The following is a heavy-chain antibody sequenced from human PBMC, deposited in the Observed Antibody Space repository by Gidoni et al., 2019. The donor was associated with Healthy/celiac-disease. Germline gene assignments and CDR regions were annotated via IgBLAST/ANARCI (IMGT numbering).Heavy chain of an antibody. CDR1: GGSFSGYY. V-gene: IGHV4-34*01. CDR3: AKRITMIVVVQRGAFDI. Sequence: QVQLQQWGAGLLKPSETLSLTCAVYGGSFSGYYWSWIRQPPGKGLEWIWEINHSGSTNYNPSLKSRVTISVDTSKNQFSLKLSSVTAADTAVYYCAKRITMIVVVQRGAFDIWGQGTMVTVSS. J-gene: IGHJ3*02. D-gene: IGHD3-22*01. CDR2: INHSGST.